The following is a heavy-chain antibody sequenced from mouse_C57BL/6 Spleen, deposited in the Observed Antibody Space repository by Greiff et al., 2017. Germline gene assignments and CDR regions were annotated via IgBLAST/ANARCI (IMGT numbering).Heavy chain of an antibody. V-gene: IGHV1-80*01. Sequence: QVQLQQSGAELVKPGASVKISCKASGYAFSSYWMNWVKQRPGKGLEWIGQIYPGDGDTNYNGKFKGKATLTADKSSSTAYMQLSSLTSEDSAVYFCARRGTTVVAGDYWGQGTTLTVSS. CDR2: IYPGDGDT. D-gene: IGHD1-1*01. CDR1: GYAFSSYW. CDR3: ARRGTTVVAGDY. J-gene: IGHJ2*01.